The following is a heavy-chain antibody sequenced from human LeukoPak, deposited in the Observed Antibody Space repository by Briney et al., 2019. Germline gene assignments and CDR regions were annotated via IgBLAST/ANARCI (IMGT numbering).Heavy chain of an antibody. D-gene: IGHD4-17*01. V-gene: IGHV4-61*02. J-gene: IGHJ4*02. CDR1: GGSISSGSYY. CDR3: VREFGYAVTSLDY. Sequence: SETLSLTCTVSGGSISSGSYYWSWIRQPAGKGLEWIGRIYTSGSTHYNPSLKSRVTISVDTSKNQFSLKLSSVTAADTAVYYCVREFGYAVTSLDYWGQGTLVTVSS. CDR2: IYTSGST.